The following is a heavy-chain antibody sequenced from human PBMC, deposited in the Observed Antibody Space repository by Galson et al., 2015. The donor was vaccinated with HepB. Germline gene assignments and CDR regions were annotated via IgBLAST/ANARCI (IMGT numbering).Heavy chain of an antibody. J-gene: IGHJ5*02. CDR3: ATKGLGSSWRYDWFDP. D-gene: IGHD6-13*01. CDR2: INANNGGT. V-gene: IGHV1-2*05. CDR1: GYTFTGYY. Sequence: SVKVSCKATGYTFTGYYIHWVRQAPGQGLEWVGRINANNGGTNSAQKFQGRITMTRDTSISTAYLQLSRLTSDDTGVYYCATKGLGSSWRYDWFDPWGQGTLVTVSS.